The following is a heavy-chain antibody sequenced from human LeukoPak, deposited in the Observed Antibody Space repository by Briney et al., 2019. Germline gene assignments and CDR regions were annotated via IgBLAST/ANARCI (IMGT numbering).Heavy chain of an antibody. CDR1: GYTFTSYD. J-gene: IGHJ6*02. CDR2: MNPNSGNT. Sequence: ASVKVSCKASGYTFTSYDINWVRQATGQGLEWMGWMNPNSGNTGYAQKFQGRVTMTRNTSTSTAYMELSSLRSEDTAVYYCARLLYSSSWYRYYGMDVWGQGTTVTVSS. V-gene: IGHV1-8*01. CDR3: ARLLYSSSWYRYYGMDV. D-gene: IGHD6-13*01.